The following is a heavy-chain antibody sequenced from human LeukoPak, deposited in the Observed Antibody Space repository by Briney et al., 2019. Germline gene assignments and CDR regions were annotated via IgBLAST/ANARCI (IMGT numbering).Heavy chain of an antibody. CDR3: TTDDGSGSGSYL. CDR2: IKSKTDGGTT. V-gene: IGHV3-15*01. Sequence: GGSLRLSCAASGFTFSSYGMHWVRQAPGKGLEWVGRIKSKTDGGTTDYAAPVKGRFTISRDDSKNTLYLQMNSLKTEDTAVYYCTTDDGSGSGSYLWGQGTLVTVSS. J-gene: IGHJ4*02. D-gene: IGHD3-10*01. CDR1: GFTFSSYG.